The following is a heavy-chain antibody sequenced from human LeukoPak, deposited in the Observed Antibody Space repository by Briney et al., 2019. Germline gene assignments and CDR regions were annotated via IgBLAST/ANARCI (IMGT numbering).Heavy chain of an antibody. CDR2: IKSKTDGGTT. D-gene: IGHD3-22*01. CDR3: STTYYYDSSEGY. CDR1: GFTFSNAW. J-gene: IGHJ4*02. V-gene: IGHV3-15*07. Sequence: AGGSLGLSCAASGFTFSNAWMNWVRQAPGKGLEWVGRIKSKTDGGTTDYAAPVKGRFTISRDDSKNTLYLQMNSLKTEDTAVYYCSTTYYYDSSEGYWGQGTLVTVSS.